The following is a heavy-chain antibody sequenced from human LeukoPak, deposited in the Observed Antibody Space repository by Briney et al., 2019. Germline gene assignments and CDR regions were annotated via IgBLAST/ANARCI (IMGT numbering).Heavy chain of an antibody. D-gene: IGHD3-10*01. V-gene: IGHV3-23*01. CDR3: ARDSMVRGVIHDY. CDR1: GFTFDSYA. Sequence: GGSLRLSCAASGFTFDSYAMTWVRQAPGKGLEWVSTISGSGGSTYYADSVKGRFTISRDNSKNTLFLQMNSLRDEDTAVYYCARDSMVRGVIHDYWGQGTLVTVSS. J-gene: IGHJ4*02. CDR2: ISGSGGST.